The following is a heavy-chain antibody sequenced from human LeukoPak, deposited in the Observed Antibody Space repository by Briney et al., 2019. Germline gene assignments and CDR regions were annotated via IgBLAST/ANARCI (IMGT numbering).Heavy chain of an antibody. V-gene: IGHV4-59*01. D-gene: IGHD6-13*01. J-gene: IGHJ5*02. CDR2: VHYTGRT. CDR3: ARDSFSSSWPKRFDP. CDR1: GDSISDYY. Sequence: SETLSLTCTVSGDSISDYYWSWIRQPPGKGLEWIRYVHYTGRTDYNPSLKSRVTISIDTSKNQFSLRLSSVTAADTAVYYCARDSFSSSWPKRFDPWGQGILVAVSS.